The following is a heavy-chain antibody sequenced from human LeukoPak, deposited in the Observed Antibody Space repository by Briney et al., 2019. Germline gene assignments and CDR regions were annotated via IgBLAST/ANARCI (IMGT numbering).Heavy chain of an antibody. CDR1: GYTFTSYA. V-gene: IGHV1-3*01. D-gene: IGHD3-10*01. Sequence: ASVKVSCKASGYTFTSYAMHWVRQAPGQRLEWMGWINAGNGNTKYSQKFQGRVTITRDTSASTAYMELSSLRSEDTAVYYCARERPPTMVRANYHYYYYGMDVWGQGTTVTVSS. CDR3: ARERPPTMVRANYHYYYYGMDV. CDR2: INAGNGNT. J-gene: IGHJ6*02.